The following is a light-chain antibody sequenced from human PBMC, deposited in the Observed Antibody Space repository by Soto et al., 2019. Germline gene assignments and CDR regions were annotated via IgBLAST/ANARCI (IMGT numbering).Light chain of an antibody. Sequence: EIVLTQSPGTLSLSPGERATLSCRASQSVSNNYLAWYQQKPGQAPRLLIYGASNRATGIPDRFSGSGSGTDFTLTISRLEPEDFATYYCLQHNNYPWTFGQGTKVEIK. J-gene: IGKJ1*01. CDR3: LQHNNYPWT. CDR2: GAS. V-gene: IGKV3-20*01. CDR1: QSVSNNY.